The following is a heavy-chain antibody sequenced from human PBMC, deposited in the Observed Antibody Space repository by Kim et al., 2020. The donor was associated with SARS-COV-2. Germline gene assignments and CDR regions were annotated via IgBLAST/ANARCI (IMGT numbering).Heavy chain of an antibody. Sequence: GGDKDYVDSVKGRFTISRDNARNSLYLQMNDLGAEDTGVYYCASRVPDSWGQGTLVTVSS. V-gene: IGHV3-7*01. J-gene: IGHJ4*02. CDR3: ASRVPDS. CDR2: GGDK. D-gene: IGHD6-6*01.